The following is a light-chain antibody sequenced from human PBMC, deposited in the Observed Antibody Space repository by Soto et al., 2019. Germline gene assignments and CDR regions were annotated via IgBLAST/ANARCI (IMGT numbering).Light chain of an antibody. CDR3: QQRSNWPPSP. CDR1: QSVSSY. J-gene: IGKJ4*01. V-gene: IGKV3-11*01. CDR2: DAS. Sequence: ESVLTQAPATLSLSPGERATLSCRASQSVSSYLAWYQQKPGQAPRLLIYDASNRATGIPARFSGSGSGTDFTLTISSLEPEDFVVYYCQQRSNWPPSPFGGGTKVDIK.